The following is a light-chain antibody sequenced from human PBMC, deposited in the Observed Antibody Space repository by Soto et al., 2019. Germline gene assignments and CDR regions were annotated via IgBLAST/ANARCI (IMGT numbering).Light chain of an antibody. J-gene: IGKJ1*01. Sequence: EIVLTQSPATLSLSPGERATLSCRASQSVSSYLAWYQQKPGQAPRLLIYDASNRATGIPARFSGSGSGTDFSLTTSSLEPEDFAVYYCQQHSSWPRAFGQGTKVEFK. CDR2: DAS. CDR3: QQHSSWPRA. CDR1: QSVSSY. V-gene: IGKV3-11*01.